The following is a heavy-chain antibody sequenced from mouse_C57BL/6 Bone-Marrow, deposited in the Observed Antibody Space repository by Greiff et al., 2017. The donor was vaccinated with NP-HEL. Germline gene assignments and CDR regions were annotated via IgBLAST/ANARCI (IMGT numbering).Heavy chain of an antibody. Sequence: EVQLQESVAELVRPGASVKLSCTASGFNIKNTYMHWVKQRPEQGLEWIGRIDPANGNTKYAPKLQGKAIITADTTTKIVYLLISSLTSEKTTIYCCARPPCEHYAMDYWGQGTSVTVSS. CDR2: IDPANGNT. CDR1: GFNIKNTY. CDR3: ARPPCEHYAMDY. V-gene: IGHV14-3*01. J-gene: IGHJ4*01.